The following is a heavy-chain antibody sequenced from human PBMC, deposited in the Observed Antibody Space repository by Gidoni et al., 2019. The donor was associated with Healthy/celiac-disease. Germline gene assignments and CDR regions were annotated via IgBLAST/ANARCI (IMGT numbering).Heavy chain of an antibody. V-gene: IGHV3-21*01. CDR1: GFTFSSYS. CDR2: ISSSSSYI. Sequence: EVQLVESGGGLVKPGGSLGLSCAASGFTFSSYSMNWVRQAPGKGLEWFSSISSSSSYIYYADSVKGRFTISRDNAKNSLYLQMNSLRAEDTAVYYCAREIRITMVRGVIIMSAPAGMDVWGQGTTVTVSS. CDR3: AREIRITMVRGVIIMSAPAGMDV. D-gene: IGHD3-10*01. J-gene: IGHJ6*02.